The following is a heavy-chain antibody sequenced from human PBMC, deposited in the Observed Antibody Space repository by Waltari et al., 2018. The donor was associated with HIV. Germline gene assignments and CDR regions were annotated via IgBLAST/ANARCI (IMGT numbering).Heavy chain of an antibody. CDR1: GFTFSTSV. Sequence: QVHLVESGGGVVQPGRSLRLSCAASGFTFSTSVMHWVRQAPGKGLEWVADISYDGSDKYHADSVKGRFTISRDNSRNTLYLQMNSLRPEDTAVYFCAREFYYDSTGYNSGFDYWGQGTLVTVSS. D-gene: IGHD3-22*01. CDR2: ISYDGSDK. V-gene: IGHV3-30*01. J-gene: IGHJ4*02. CDR3: AREFYYDSTGYNSGFDY.